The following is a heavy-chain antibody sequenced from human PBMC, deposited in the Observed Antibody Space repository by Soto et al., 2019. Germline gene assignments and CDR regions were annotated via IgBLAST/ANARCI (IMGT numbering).Heavy chain of an antibody. CDR3: ARDWTGNTFPCLDV. J-gene: IGHJ6*02. V-gene: IGHV3-23*01. CDR1: GFIFNNYA. CDR2: SGGSGGTT. Sequence: EVQLWESGGGLVQPGGSLRLSCAASGFIFNNYALTWVRQSPGKGLEWVSTSGGSGGTTYYADSVKGRFTISRDSAKHTLSLQMNSLRVDDTARYYCARDWTGNTFPCLDVWGQGTTVSVSS. D-gene: IGHD2-8*02.